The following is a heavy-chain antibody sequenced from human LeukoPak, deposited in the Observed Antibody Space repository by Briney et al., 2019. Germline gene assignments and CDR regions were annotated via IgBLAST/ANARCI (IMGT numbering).Heavy chain of an antibody. CDR2: IYYSGST. V-gene: IGHV4-59*01. CDR1: GGSISSYY. CDR3: ARGSVGGIVVVPAARPYYYYYYYMDV. D-gene: IGHD2-2*01. Sequence: SGTLSLTCTVSGGSISSYYWSWIRQPPGKGLEWIGYIYYSGSTNYNPSLKSRVTISVDTSKNQFSLKLSSVTAADTAVYYCARGSVGGIVVVPAARPYYYYYYYMDVWGKGTTVTVSS. J-gene: IGHJ6*03.